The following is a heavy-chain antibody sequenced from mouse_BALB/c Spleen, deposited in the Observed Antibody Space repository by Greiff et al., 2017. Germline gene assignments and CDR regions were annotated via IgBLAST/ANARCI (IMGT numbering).Heavy chain of an antibody. CDR2: IDPANGNT. CDR3: ARRGYRYDGVMDY. CDR1: GFNIKDTY. Sequence: VQLQQSGAELVKPGASVKLSCTASGFNIKDTYMHWVKQRPEQGLEWIGRIDPANGNTKYDPKFQGKATITADTSSNTAYMQLSSLTSEDSAVYYCARRGYRYDGVMDYWGQGTSVTVSS. V-gene: IGHV14-3*02. D-gene: IGHD2-14*01. J-gene: IGHJ4*01.